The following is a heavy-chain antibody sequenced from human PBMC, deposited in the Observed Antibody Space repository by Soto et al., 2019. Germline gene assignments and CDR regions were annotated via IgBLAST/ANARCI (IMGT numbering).Heavy chain of an antibody. V-gene: IGHV4-34*01. D-gene: IGHD3-3*01. CDR1: GGSFSGYY. CDR3: ARGTYYYDFRIPPFI. Sequence: SETLSLTCAVYGGSFSGYYWSWIRQPPGKGLEWIGEINHSGSTNYNPSLKSRVTISVDTSKNQSSLRLSSVTAADTAVYYCARGTYYYDFRIPPFIWGQGTLVTVSS. CDR2: INHSGST. J-gene: IGHJ4*02.